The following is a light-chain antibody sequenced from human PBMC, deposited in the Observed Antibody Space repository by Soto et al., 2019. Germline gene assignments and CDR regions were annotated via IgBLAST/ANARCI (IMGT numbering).Light chain of an antibody. CDR3: QQYYSLPPT. Sequence: DIVMTQSPDSLAVSLGERATINCKSSQSVLYSSTNKNYLAWYQQKEGQPPRLLIYWALTRESGVPDRFSGSGSGTDFTLTISSLQAEDVAVYYCQQYYSLPPTFGGGTKVDI. J-gene: IGKJ4*01. CDR1: QSVLYSSTNKNY. V-gene: IGKV4-1*01. CDR2: WAL.